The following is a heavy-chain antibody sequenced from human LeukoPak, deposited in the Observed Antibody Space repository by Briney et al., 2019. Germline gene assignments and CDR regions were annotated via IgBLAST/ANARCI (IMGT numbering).Heavy chain of an antibody. CDR1: GFTFSSYW. CDR2: IKKDGSEK. J-gene: IGHJ4*02. V-gene: IGHV3-7*03. CDR3: AKYARSYCTGGSCYWDY. Sequence: GGSLRLSCAASGFTFSSYWMSWVRQAPGKGLEWVANIKKDGSEKYYVDSVKGRFTISRDNSKNTLYLQMTSLRAEDTAVYYCAKYARSYCTGGSCYWDYWGQGALVTVSS. D-gene: IGHD2-15*01.